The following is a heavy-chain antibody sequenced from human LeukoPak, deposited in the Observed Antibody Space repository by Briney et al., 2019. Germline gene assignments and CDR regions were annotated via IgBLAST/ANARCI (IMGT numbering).Heavy chain of an antibody. CDR2: ISHDGSNK. J-gene: IGHJ1*01. V-gene: IGHV3-30*01. CDR1: GFTFSSYA. Sequence: GGSLRLSCAASGFTFSSYAMHWVRQAPGKGLEWVAAISHDGSNKYHADSVKGRFTISRDNSKNTVYLQMNSLRAEDTAVYFCAGSPKYSSSWYEYFQHWGQGTLVTVS. CDR3: AGSPKYSSSWYEYFQH. D-gene: IGHD6-13*01.